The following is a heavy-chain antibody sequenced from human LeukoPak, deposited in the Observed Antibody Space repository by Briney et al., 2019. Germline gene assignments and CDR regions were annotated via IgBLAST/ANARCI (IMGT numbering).Heavy chain of an antibody. V-gene: IGHV4-34*01. J-gene: IGHJ6*02. D-gene: IGHD2-21*02. Sequence: SETLSLTCAVYGGSFSGYYWSWIRQPPGKGLEWIGEINHSGSTNYNPSLKSRVTISVDTSKNQFSLKLSSVTAADTAVYYCAGGTADPYYYYGMDVWGQGTTVTVSS. CDR1: GGSFSGYY. CDR2: INHSGST. CDR3: AGGTADPYYYYGMDV.